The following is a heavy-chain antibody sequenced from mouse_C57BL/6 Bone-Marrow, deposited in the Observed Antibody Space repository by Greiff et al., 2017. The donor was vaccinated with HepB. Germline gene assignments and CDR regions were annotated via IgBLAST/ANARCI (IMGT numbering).Heavy chain of an antibody. Sequence: VQLQQPGAELVRPGSSVKLSCKASGYTFTSYWMDWVKQRPGQGLEWIGNIYPSDSETHYNQKFKDKATLTVDKSSSTAYMQLSSLTSEDSAVYYCARGAQAHYAMDYWGQGTSVTVSS. D-gene: IGHD3-2*02. CDR1: GYTFTSYW. V-gene: IGHV1-61*01. J-gene: IGHJ4*01. CDR2: IYPSDSET. CDR3: ARGAQAHYAMDY.